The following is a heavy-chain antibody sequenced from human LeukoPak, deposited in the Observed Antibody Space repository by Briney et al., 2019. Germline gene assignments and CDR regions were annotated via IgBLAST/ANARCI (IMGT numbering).Heavy chain of an antibody. V-gene: IGHV3-30*02. J-gene: IGHJ4*02. Sequence: GGSLRLSCAASGFTFSSYGMHWVRQAPGKGLEWVAFIRYDGSNKYYADSVKGRFTISRDNSKNTLYLQMNSLRAEDTAVYYCAKGSTIYGTGTTLLGYWGQGTLVTVSS. CDR3: AKGSTIYGTGTTLLGY. D-gene: IGHD1-7*01. CDR2: IRYDGSNK. CDR1: GFTFSSYG.